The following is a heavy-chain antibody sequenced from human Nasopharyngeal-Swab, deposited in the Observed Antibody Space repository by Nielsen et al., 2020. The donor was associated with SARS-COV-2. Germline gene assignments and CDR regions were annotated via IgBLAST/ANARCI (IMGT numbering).Heavy chain of an antibody. Sequence: ASVKVSCKGSAYTFSVYPMHWVRQAPGQGLQWMGWLNGGNGDTKSSQEFEGRLSITRDASTSTAYMELSSLTSGDTAIYYCATGTGTVAFDFWGQGTLLSVSS. J-gene: IGHJ4*02. CDR1: AYTFSVYP. D-gene: IGHD4-11*01. V-gene: IGHV1-3*01. CDR3: ATGTGTVAFDF. CDR2: LNGGNGDT.